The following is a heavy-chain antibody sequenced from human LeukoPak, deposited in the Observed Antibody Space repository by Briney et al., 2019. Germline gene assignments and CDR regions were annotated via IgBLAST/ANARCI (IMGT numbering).Heavy chain of an antibody. D-gene: IGHD2-21*02. J-gene: IGHJ4*02. Sequence: ASVKVSCKASGYTFTSHYMHWVRQAPGQGLEWMGIINPSGGSTSYAQKFQGRVTMTRDTSTSTVYTELSSLRSEDTAVYYCARDCGGDCYSARYFDYWGQGTLVTVSS. V-gene: IGHV1-46*01. CDR2: INPSGGST. CDR3: ARDCGGDCYSARYFDY. CDR1: GYTFTSHY.